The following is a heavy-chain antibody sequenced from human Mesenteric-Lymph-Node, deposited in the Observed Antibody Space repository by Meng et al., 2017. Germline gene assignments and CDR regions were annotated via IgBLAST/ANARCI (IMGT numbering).Heavy chain of an antibody. Sequence: QGQLQHWGAGLLKPSETLSLTCAFYGGYFSGYYWSWIRQPPGKGLEWIGEINHSGSTNYNPSLKSRVTISVDTSKNQFSLKLSSVTAADTAVYYCARRYGASAYNWFDPWGQGTLVTVSS. CDR3: ARRYGASAYNWFDP. CDR2: INHSGST. D-gene: IGHD4-17*01. J-gene: IGHJ5*02. V-gene: IGHV4-34*01. CDR1: GGYFSGYY.